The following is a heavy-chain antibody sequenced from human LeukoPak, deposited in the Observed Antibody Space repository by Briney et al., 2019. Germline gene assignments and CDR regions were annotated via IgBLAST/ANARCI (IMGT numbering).Heavy chain of an antibody. CDR2: IYHSGST. CDR3: ARDARPDDYYYGMDV. Sequence: SETLSLTCAVSGGSISSSNWWSWVRQPPGKGLEWIGEIYHSGSTNYNPSLKSRVTISVDKSKNQFSLKLSSVTAADTAVYYCARDARPDDYYYGMDVWGQGTTVTVSS. CDR1: GGSISSSNW. D-gene: IGHD2-2*01. V-gene: IGHV4-4*02. J-gene: IGHJ6*02.